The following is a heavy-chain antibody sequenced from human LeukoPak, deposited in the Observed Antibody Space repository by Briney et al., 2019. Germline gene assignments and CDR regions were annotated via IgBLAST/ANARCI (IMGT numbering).Heavy chain of an antibody. Sequence: PGGSLRLSCAASGFTFSSYGMHWVRQVPGKGLEWVAVISYDGSNKYYADSVKGRFTISRDNSKNTLYLQMNSLRAEDTAVYYCAKDRARWELDYWGQGTLVTVSS. J-gene: IGHJ4*02. V-gene: IGHV3-30*18. CDR1: GFTFSSYG. D-gene: IGHD1-26*01. CDR2: ISYDGSNK. CDR3: AKDRARWELDY.